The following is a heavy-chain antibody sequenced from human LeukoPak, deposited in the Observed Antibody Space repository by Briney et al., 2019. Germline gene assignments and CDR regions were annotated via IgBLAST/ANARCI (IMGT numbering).Heavy chain of an antibody. V-gene: IGHV4-30-2*01. D-gene: IGHD5-12*01. CDR1: GGSISSGGYS. CDR2: IYHSGST. Sequence: SQTLSLTCAVSGGSISSGGYSWSWIRQPPGKGLEWIGYIYHSGSTYYNPSLKSRVTISVDRSKNQFSLKLSSVTAADTAVYYCARAIRGSGYDFKNAFDIWGQGTMVTVSS. J-gene: IGHJ3*02. CDR3: ARAIRGSGYDFKNAFDI.